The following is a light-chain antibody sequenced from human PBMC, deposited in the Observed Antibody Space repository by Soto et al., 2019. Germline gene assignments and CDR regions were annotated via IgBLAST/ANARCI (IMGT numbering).Light chain of an antibody. V-gene: IGKV3-20*01. CDR1: ETLSSGS. CDR3: KQYRYSPWT. Sequence: EIVLTQSPGTLSLSPGQRATLSCRASETLSSGSLAWYQQKPGQAPRLLISNASRRANGTPDRFSGSGSGTDYTLTISRLEPEDFEVHYCKQYRYSPWTFAQGTKVDIK. J-gene: IGKJ1*01. CDR2: NAS.